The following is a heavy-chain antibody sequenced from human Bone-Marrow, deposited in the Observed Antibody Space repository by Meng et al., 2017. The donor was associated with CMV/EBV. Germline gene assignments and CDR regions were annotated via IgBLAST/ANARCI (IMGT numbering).Heavy chain of an antibody. CDR3: ARPPLNWNGWFDP. V-gene: IGHV3-21*01. D-gene: IGHD1-1*01. CDR2: IGSSSSYI. Sequence: GGSLRLSCAASGFTFSSYSMTWVRQAPGKGLEWVSFIGSSSSYIYSADSVKGRFTISRDNTKNSPYLQMNSLRAEDTAVYYCARPPLNWNGWFDPRGQGTLVTVSS. J-gene: IGHJ5*02. CDR1: GFTFSSYS.